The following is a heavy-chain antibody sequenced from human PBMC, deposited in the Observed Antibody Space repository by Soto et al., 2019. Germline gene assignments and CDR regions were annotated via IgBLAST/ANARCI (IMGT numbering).Heavy chain of an antibody. Sequence: QVQLVQSGGEVKRPGASVKVSYKTSGYTFSNYGITWVRQAPGQPLEWLGWISLYSDGTNYAQKFQGRVSMTTDTSTTTAYMELRSLRSDDTAVYYCARVVPGAEAWFGPWGQGTLSPSPQ. D-gene: IGHD2-2*01. V-gene: IGHV1-18*01. J-gene: IGHJ5*02. CDR1: GYTFSNYG. CDR2: ISLYSDGT. CDR3: ARVVPGAEAWFGP.